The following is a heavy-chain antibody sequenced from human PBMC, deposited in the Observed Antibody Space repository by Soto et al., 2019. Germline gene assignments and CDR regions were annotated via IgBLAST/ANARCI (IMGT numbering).Heavy chain of an antibody. J-gene: IGHJ4*02. Sequence: GESLKISCKGSGYSFTSYWISWVRQMPGKGLEWMGRIDPSDSYTNYSPSFQGHVTISADKSISTAYLQWSSLKASDTAMYYWEIARRPGYSGYDPAFDYWGQGTLVTVSS. CDR3: EIARRPGYSGYDPAFDY. D-gene: IGHD5-12*01. V-gene: IGHV5-10-1*01. CDR2: IDPSDSYT. CDR1: GYSFTSYW.